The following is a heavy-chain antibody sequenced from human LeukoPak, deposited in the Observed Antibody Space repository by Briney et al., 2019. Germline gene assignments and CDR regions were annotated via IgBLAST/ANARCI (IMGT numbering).Heavy chain of an antibody. Sequence: GESLKISCKGSGYGFTSYWIGWVRQMPGKGLEWMGIIYPGDSDTRYSPSFQGQVTISADKSISTAYLQWSSLKASDTAMYYCARAMVRGVITDWFDPWGQGTLVTVSS. CDR1: GYGFTSYW. D-gene: IGHD3-10*01. J-gene: IGHJ5*02. V-gene: IGHV5-51*01. CDR2: IYPGDSDT. CDR3: ARAMVRGVITDWFDP.